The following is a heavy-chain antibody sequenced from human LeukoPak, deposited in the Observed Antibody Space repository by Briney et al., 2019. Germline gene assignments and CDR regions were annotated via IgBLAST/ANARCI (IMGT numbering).Heavy chain of an antibody. V-gene: IGHV3-53*01. J-gene: IGHJ4*02. CDR2: LYSGGST. CDR1: GFTFSDYY. Sequence: GGSLRLSCAASGFTFSDYYMSWIRQAPGKGLEWVSVLYSGGSTYYADSVKGRLTISRDNSKNTLYLQMNNLRVEDTAVYYCARYHTALNYWGQGTLVTVSS. CDR3: ARYHTALNY. D-gene: IGHD5-18*01.